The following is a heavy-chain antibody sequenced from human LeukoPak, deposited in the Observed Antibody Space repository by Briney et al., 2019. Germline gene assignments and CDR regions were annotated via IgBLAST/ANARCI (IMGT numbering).Heavy chain of an antibody. V-gene: IGHV3-66*02. D-gene: IGHD6-13*01. CDR2: IYSGGST. J-gene: IGHJ4*02. CDR1: GFTVSSNY. Sequence: GGSLRLSCAASGFTVSSNYMSWVRQAPGKGLEWVSVIYSGGSTYYADSVKGRFTISRDDSKNTLYLQMNSLRAEDTAVYYCARGLAAAGRRGVDYWGQGTQVTVSS. CDR3: ARGLAAAGRRGVDY.